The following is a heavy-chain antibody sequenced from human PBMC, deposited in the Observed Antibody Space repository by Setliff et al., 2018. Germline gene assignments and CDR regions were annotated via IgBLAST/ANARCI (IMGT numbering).Heavy chain of an antibody. Sequence: GASVKVSCKASGFTFTSYYMHWVRQAPGQGLEWMGIINLSGGSTSHAQKFQGRVTMTRDTSTSTVYMELSSLRSEDTAVYYCARLTMATVTDNVDYWGQGTLVTVSS. CDR1: GFTFTSYY. D-gene: IGHD4-17*01. CDR3: ARLTMATVTDNVDY. CDR2: INLSGGST. V-gene: IGHV1-46*01. J-gene: IGHJ4*02.